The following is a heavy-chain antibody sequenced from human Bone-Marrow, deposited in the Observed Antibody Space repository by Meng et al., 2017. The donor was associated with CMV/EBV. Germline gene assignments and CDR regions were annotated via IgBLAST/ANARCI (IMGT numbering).Heavy chain of an antibody. D-gene: IGHD4-11*01. CDR3: ARVKLQYLNWFDP. Sequence: GESLKISCAASGFTFDDYGMSWVRQAPGKGLEWVSGINWNGGSTGYADSVKGRFTISRDNAKNTLYLQMNSLRAEDTAVYYCARVKLQYLNWFDPWGQGTLVTVSS. V-gene: IGHV3-20*04. CDR2: INWNGGST. CDR1: GFTFDDYG. J-gene: IGHJ5*02.